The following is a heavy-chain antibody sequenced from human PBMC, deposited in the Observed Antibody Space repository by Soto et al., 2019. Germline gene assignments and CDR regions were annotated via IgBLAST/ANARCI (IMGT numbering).Heavy chain of an antibody. CDR2: INPNSGGT. Sequence: ASVKVSCKASGYTFTGYYMHWVRQAPGQGLEWMGWINPNSGGTNYAQKFQGRATMTRDTSISTAYMELSRLRSDDTAVYYCASSLAAAGYYYYYGMDVWGQGTTVTVSS. J-gene: IGHJ6*02. V-gene: IGHV1-2*02. CDR3: ASSLAAAGYYYYYGMDV. D-gene: IGHD6-13*01. CDR1: GYTFTGYY.